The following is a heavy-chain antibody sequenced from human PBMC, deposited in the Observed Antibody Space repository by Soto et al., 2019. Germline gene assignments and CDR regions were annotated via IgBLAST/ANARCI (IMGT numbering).Heavy chain of an antibody. J-gene: IGHJ5*02. CDR1: GGSISSSNW. Sequence: SETLSLTCAVSGGSISSSNWWSWVRQPPGKGLEWIGEIYHSGSTNYNPSLKSRVTISVDKSKNQFSLKLSSVTAADTAVYYCARNPLVGYDSSGYSYWFDPWGQGTLVTVSS. CDR2: IYHSGST. D-gene: IGHD3-22*01. CDR3: ARNPLVGYDSSGYSYWFDP. V-gene: IGHV4-4*02.